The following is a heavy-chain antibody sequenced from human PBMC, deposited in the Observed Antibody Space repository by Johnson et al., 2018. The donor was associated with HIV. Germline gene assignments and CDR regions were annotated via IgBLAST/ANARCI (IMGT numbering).Heavy chain of an antibody. CDR1: GFTFSSYG. D-gene: IGHD3-10*01. J-gene: IGHJ3*02. CDR2: IKQDGSEK. Sequence: VQLVESGGGVVQPGRSLRLSCAASGFTFSSYGMHWVRQAPGKGLEWVANIKQDGSEKYYVDSLKGRFTISRDNAKNSLYLQMNSLRAEDTALYYCAKDRGYFDAFDIWGQGTMVTVSS. CDR3: AKDRGYFDAFDI. V-gene: IGHV3-7*03.